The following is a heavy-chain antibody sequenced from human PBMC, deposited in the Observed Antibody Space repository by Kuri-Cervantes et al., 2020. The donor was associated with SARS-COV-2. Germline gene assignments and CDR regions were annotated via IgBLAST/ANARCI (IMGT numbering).Heavy chain of an antibody. Sequence: GESLKISCAASGFTFSRYAMSWVRQAPGKGLEWVSAISGSGGSTYYADSVKGRFSISRDNSKNTLYVQMNSLRAEDTAVYYCAKAPRAVADYFDYWGQGTLVTVSS. CDR1: GFTFSRYA. J-gene: IGHJ4*02. CDR3: AKAPRAVADYFDY. CDR2: ISGSGGST. V-gene: IGHV3-23*01. D-gene: IGHD6-19*01.